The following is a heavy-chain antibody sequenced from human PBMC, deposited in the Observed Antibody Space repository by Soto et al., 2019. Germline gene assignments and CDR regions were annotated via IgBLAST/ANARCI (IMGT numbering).Heavy chain of an antibody. Sequence: QVQLVQSGAEVKKPGASVKVSCKASGYTFTSYGISWVRQAPGQGLEWMGWISAYNGNTNYAQKLQGRVTMTTDTSTSTADMELRSLRSDDTAVYYCARVSVGSWYISAFDIWGQGTMVTVSS. V-gene: IGHV1-18*01. D-gene: IGHD6-13*01. J-gene: IGHJ3*02. CDR2: ISAYNGNT. CDR1: GYTFTSYG. CDR3: ARVSVGSWYISAFDI.